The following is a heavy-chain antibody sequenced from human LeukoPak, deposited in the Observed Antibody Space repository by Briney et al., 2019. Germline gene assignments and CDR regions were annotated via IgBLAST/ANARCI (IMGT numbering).Heavy chain of an antibody. V-gene: IGHV3-74*01. CDR2: ITPDGSIT. Sequence: GGSLRLSCAASGFTFSSYWMHWVRQAPGKGLVWVSRITPDGSITSYADSVKGRFTISRDNAKNTLYLQMNSLRAEDTALYYCTVDIGGSSTSCNDWGQGTLVTVSS. J-gene: IGHJ4*02. D-gene: IGHD2-2*01. CDR3: TVDIGGSSTSCND. CDR1: GFTFSSYW.